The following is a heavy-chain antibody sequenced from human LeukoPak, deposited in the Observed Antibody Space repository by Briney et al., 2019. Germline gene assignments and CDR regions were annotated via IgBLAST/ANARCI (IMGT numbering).Heavy chain of an antibody. J-gene: IGHJ4*02. CDR2: ISGSGGST. D-gene: IGHD2-15*01. CDR1: GFTFSSYA. Sequence: GGSLRLSCAASGFTFSSYAMSWVRQAPGKGLERVSAISGSGGSTYYADSVKGRFTISRDNSKNTLYLQMNSLRAEDTAVYYCAKNPFLGYCSGGSCLGYWGQGTLVTVSS. V-gene: IGHV3-23*01. CDR3: AKNPFLGYCSGGSCLGY.